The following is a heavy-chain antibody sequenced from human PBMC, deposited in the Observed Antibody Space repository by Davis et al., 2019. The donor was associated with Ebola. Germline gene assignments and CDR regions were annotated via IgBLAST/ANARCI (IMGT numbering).Heavy chain of an antibody. V-gene: IGHV4-59*01. D-gene: IGHD2-8*02. Sequence: LGLSCAASGFTFSNAWMSWIRQPPGKGLEWIGYIYYSGSTNYNPSLKSRVTISVDTSKNQFSLKLSSVTAADTAVYYCARVPIHCTGGVCYDYYYGMDVWGQGTTVTVSS. J-gene: IGHJ6*02. CDR2: IYYSGST. CDR1: GFTFSNAW. CDR3: ARVPIHCTGGVCYDYYYGMDV.